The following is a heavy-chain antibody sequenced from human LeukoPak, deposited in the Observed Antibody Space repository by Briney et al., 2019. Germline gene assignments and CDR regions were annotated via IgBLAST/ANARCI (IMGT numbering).Heavy chain of an antibody. CDR2: ISGSGGST. J-gene: IGHJ4*02. CDR3: AKDCSSGWYFFSYFDY. V-gene: IGHV3-23*01. Sequence: GGSLRLSCAASGFTFSSYAMSWVRQAPGKGLEWVSAISGSGGSTYYADSVKGRFTISRDNSKNTLCLQMNSLRAEDTAVYYCAKDCSSGWYFFSYFDYWGQGTLVTVSS. D-gene: IGHD6-19*01. CDR1: GFTFSSYA.